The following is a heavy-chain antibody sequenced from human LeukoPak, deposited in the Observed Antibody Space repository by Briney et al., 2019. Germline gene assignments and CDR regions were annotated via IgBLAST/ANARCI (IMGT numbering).Heavy chain of an antibody. Sequence: SETLSLTCAVSGVSFDDYYWAWVRQTPGKGLEWIGEINHSGYTNDSPSLKSRVTLSMDTSRKQFSLNLRSVTVADAGIYYCTRMTTGHDYWGQGTLVTVSS. V-gene: IGHV4-34*01. D-gene: IGHD4-17*01. CDR2: INHSGYT. CDR3: TRMTTGHDY. CDR1: GVSFDDYY. J-gene: IGHJ4*02.